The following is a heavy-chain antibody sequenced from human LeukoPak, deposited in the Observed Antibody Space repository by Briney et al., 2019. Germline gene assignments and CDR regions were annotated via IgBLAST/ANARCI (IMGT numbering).Heavy chain of an antibody. J-gene: IGHJ4*02. D-gene: IGHD3-22*01. CDR3: ARHRLVYYYDSSGYPDY. CDR2: INHSGST. V-gene: IGHV4-34*01. Sequence: SETLSLTCAVYGGSFSGYYWRWIRQPPGKGLEWIGEINHSGSTYYNPSLKSRVTISVDTSKNQFSLKLSSVTAADTAVYYCARHRLVYYYDSSGYPDYWGQGTLVTVSS. CDR1: GGSFSGYY.